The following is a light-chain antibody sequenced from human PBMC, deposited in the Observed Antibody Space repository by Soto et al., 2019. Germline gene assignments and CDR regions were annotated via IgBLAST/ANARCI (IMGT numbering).Light chain of an antibody. CDR1: QSVSSN. V-gene: IGKV3-15*01. CDR3: QQYNNWPPIT. Sequence: EIVMTQSPATLSVSPGERATLSCRASQSVSSNLAWYQQKPGQAPRLLIYGASTRATGNPARFSSSGSGTEFTLTISSLQSEEFAVYCCQQYNNWPPITFGQGTRLEIK. CDR2: GAS. J-gene: IGKJ5*01.